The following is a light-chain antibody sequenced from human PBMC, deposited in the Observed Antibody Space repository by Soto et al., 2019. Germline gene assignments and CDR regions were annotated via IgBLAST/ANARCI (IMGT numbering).Light chain of an antibody. CDR3: QQYNGY. V-gene: IGKV1-5*01. CDR1: QSINNW. J-gene: IGKJ2*01. CDR2: DAS. Sequence: DIQMTQSPSTLSASLGAGVTITCRSSQSINNWLAWYQQELWKAPKLLIYDASSLESGVPSRFSGSGFGTEFTLTISSLQPDDFATYYCQQYNGYFGQGTKLEIK.